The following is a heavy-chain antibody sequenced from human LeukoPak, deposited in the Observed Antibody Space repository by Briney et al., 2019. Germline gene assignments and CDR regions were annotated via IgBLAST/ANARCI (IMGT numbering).Heavy chain of an antibody. J-gene: IGHJ4*02. V-gene: IGHV3-21*06. Sequence: GGSLRLSCAASGFTFSTYSMNWVRQAPGNGLEWVSYISSSGSYIYYADSVKGRFTISRDNAKNSLYLQMNSLRVDDTAVYYYVWPYCSSTSCYPGYWGQGTLVTVSS. CDR1: GFTFSTYS. CDR2: ISSSGSYI. CDR3: VWPYCSSTSCYPGY. D-gene: IGHD2-2*01.